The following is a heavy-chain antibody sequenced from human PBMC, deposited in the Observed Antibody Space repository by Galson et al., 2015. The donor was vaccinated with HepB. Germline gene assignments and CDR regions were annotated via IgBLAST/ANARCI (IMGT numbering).Heavy chain of an antibody. Sequence: SLRLSCAASGFTFSSYSMNWVRQAPGKGLEWVSSISSSSSYIYYADSVKGRFTISRDNAKNSLYLQMNSLRAEDTAVYYCARDLVITNDAFDIWGQGTMVTVSS. CDR3: ARDLVITNDAFDI. CDR1: GFTFSSYS. CDR2: ISSSSSYI. V-gene: IGHV3-21*01. J-gene: IGHJ3*02. D-gene: IGHD3-22*01.